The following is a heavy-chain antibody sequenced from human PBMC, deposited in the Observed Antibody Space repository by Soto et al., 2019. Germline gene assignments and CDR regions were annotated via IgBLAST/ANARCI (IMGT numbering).Heavy chain of an antibody. CDR1: GFTFSDYY. D-gene: IGHD6-19*01. J-gene: IGHJ4*02. Sequence: PGGSLRLSCVASGFTFSDYYMSWIRQAPGKGLEWVSYISSSSSYIYYADSVKGRFTISRDNAKNSLYLQMNSLRAEDTAVYYCARDLGSGYSSGPETDYWGQGTLVTVSS. CDR2: ISSSSSYI. CDR3: ARDLGSGYSSGPETDY. V-gene: IGHV3-11*06.